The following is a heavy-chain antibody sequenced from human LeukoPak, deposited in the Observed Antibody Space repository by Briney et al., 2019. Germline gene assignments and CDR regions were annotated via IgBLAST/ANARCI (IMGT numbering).Heavy chain of an antibody. CDR1: GFTFTSSA. CDR2: IVVGSGNT. V-gene: IGHV1-58*02. CDR3: AVIAAAGLGHFDY. Sequence: SVKVSCKASGFTFTSSAMQWVRQARGQRLEWIGWIVVGSGNTNYAQKFQERVTITRDMSTSTAYMELRSLRSDDTAVYYCAVIAAAGLGHFDYWGQGTLVTVSS. D-gene: IGHD6-13*01. J-gene: IGHJ4*02.